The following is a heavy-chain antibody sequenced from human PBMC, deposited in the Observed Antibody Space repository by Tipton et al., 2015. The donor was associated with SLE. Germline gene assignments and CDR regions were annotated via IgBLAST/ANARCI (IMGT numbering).Heavy chain of an antibody. V-gene: IGHV4-38-2*01. D-gene: IGHD3-10*01. CDR1: GYSISSGYY. J-gene: IGHJ6*02. CDR2: IYHSGST. CDR3: ARGVEGITMVRGGDYYYGMDV. Sequence: TLSLTCAVSGYSISSGYYWGWIRQPPGKGLEWIGSIYHSGSTYYNPSLKSRVTISVDTSKNQFSLKLSSVTAADTAVYYCARGVEGITMVRGGDYYYGMDVCRQGTTVTVSS.